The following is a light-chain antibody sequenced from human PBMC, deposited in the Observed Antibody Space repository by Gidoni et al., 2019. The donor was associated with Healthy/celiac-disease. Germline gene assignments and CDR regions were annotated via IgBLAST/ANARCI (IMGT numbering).Light chain of an antibody. J-gene: IGLJ3*02. CDR3: QSYDSSLSNWV. V-gene: IGLV6-57*02. Sequence: NFMLTQPHSVSESPGKTVTISCTGSSGSMASNYVQWYQQRPGSAPTTVIYEDNQRPSGVPDRFSGSIDSSSNSASLTISGLKTEDEADYYCQSYDSSLSNWVFGGGTKLTVL. CDR1: SGSMASNY. CDR2: EDN.